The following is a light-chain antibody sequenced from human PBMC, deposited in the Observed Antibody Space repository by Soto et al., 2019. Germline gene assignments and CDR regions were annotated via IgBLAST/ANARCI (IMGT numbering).Light chain of an antibody. J-gene: IGLJ2*01. CDR3: SSFTTSSTLI. V-gene: IGLV2-14*01. CDR1: SNDVGSYKF. Sequence: QSALTQPASVSGSPGQSITISCIGTSNDVGSYKFVSWYQQHPGRAPKLMIYEVTYRPSGVSNRFSGSKSGNTASLTISGLQAEDEADYYCSSFTTSSTLIFGGGTKLTVL. CDR2: EVT.